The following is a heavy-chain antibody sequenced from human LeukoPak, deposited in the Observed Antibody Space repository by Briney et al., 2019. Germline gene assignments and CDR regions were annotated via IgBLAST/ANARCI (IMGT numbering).Heavy chain of an antibody. Sequence: GASVKVSCKASGYTFTSYAMHWVRQAPGQRLEWMGWINAGNGNTKYSQKFQGRVTITRDTSASTAYMELSSLRSEDTAVYYCATSPYYDYVWGSYRFDYWGQGTLVTVSS. J-gene: IGHJ4*02. D-gene: IGHD3-16*02. CDR3: ATSPYYDYVWGSYRFDY. V-gene: IGHV1-3*01. CDR2: INAGNGNT. CDR1: GYTFTSYA.